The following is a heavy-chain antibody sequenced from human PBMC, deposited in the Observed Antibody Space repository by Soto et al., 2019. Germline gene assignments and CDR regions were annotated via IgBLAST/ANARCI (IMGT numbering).Heavy chain of an antibody. CDR3: GTEAKRQGAVGFEY. J-gene: IGHJ4*02. CDR2: IYNTGST. V-gene: IGHV4-59*01. CDR1: GDSISSYY. Sequence: SETLSLTCTVSGDSISSYYWSWLRQPPGKGLEWIGYIYNTGSTNYNPSLESRVFISLDTSNNRFSLKLNSVTATDTAVYYCGTEAKRQGAVGFEYWGQGSLVTVSS.